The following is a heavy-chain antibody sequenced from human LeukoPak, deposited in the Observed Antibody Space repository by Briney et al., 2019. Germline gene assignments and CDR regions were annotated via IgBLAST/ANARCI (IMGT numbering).Heavy chain of an antibody. Sequence: GGSLRLSCAASGFTFSSYGMHWVRQAPGKGLEWVAVISYDGSNKYYADSVKGRFTISRDNSKNTLYLQMNSLRAEDTAVCYCAKDGAYYGSGSYYHYGMDVWGKGTTVTVSS. V-gene: IGHV3-30*18. D-gene: IGHD3-10*01. CDR2: ISYDGSNK. CDR3: AKDGAYYGSGSYYHYGMDV. J-gene: IGHJ6*04. CDR1: GFTFSSYG.